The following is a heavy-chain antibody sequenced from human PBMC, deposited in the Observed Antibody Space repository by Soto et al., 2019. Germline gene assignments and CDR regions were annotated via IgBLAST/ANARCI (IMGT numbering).Heavy chain of an antibody. J-gene: IGHJ5*02. CDR3: ARGLAITVNTGSHCFDD. Sequence: GASVKVSCKASGYTFTDYYLDWVRQAPGHGLEWMGWINPKTGATKSAQKFRGRVSMTRDTSISTAYMELSRLTSDDTAIYYCARGLAITVNTGSHCFDDWGQGTPVTVAS. D-gene: IGHD1-1*01. CDR1: GYTFTDYY. CDR2: INPKTGAT. V-gene: IGHV1-2*02.